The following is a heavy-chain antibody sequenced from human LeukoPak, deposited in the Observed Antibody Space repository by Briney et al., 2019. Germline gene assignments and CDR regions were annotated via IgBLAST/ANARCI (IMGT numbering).Heavy chain of an antibody. CDR2: IRYDGSNK. Sequence: HPGGPLRLSCAASRFTFSSYGMHWVRQAPGKGLEWVAFIRYDGSNKYYADSVKGRFTISRDNSKNTLYRQMNSLRAEHTAVYYCANLLDYGDASGFDYWGQGTLVTVSS. CDR3: ANLLDYGDASGFDY. V-gene: IGHV3-30*02. CDR1: RFTFSSYG. D-gene: IGHD4-17*01. J-gene: IGHJ4*02.